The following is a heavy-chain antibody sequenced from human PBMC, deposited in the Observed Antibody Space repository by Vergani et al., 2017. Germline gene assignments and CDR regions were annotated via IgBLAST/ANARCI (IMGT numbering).Heavy chain of an antibody. Sequence: QVQLVESGGGVVQPGRSLRLSCAASGFTFSSYAMHWVRQAPCKGLEWVAVISYDGSNKYYADSVKGRFTISRDNSKNTLYLQMNSLRAEDTAVYYCAKELVDWYFDLWGRGTLVTVSS. J-gene: IGHJ2*01. CDR2: ISYDGSNK. CDR1: GFTFSSYA. V-gene: IGHV3-30-3*01. CDR3: AKELVDWYFDL.